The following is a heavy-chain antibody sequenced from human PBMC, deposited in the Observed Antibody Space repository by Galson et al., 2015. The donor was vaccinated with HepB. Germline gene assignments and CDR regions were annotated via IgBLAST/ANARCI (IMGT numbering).Heavy chain of an antibody. Sequence: SVKVSCKASGGTFSSYAISWVRQAPGQGLEWMGGIIPIFGTANYAQKFQGRVTITADESTSTAYMELSSLRSEDTAVYYCASWELTVEYAFDIWGQGTMVTVSS. V-gene: IGHV1-69*13. J-gene: IGHJ3*02. CDR1: GGTFSSYA. CDR2: IIPIFGTA. D-gene: IGHD1-26*01. CDR3: ASWELTVEYAFDI.